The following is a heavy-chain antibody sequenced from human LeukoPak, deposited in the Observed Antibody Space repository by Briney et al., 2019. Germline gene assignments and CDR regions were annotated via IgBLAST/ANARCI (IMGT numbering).Heavy chain of an antibody. CDR1: GGSISSGGYC. CDR2: FYYGGST. J-gene: IGHJ6*02. CDR3: ASNGSYSSRLAGSGPGSPYGMDF. Sequence: SQTLSLTCTVSGGSISSGGYCWSWLRQHPGKDLEWSGNFYYGGSTYYNPSLKSRITISVNTSKNQFSLQRSSVPAADAAVNYCASNGSYSSRLAGSGPGSPYGMDFWGQGTTVTVSS. D-gene: IGHD1-26*01. V-gene: IGHV4-31*03.